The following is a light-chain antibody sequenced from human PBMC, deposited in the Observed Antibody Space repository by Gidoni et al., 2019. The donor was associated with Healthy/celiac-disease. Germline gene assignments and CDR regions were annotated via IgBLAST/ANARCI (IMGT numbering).Light chain of an antibody. V-gene: IGKV1-39*01. CDR2: AAS. Sequence: DIQMTQSPSSLSASVGDRVTINCRASQSISSYLNWYQQKPGKAPKLLIYAASSLQSGVPSRFSGSGSGTDFTLTISSLQPEDFATYYCQQRYSTPTFGQGTKLEIK. CDR1: QSISSY. CDR3: QQRYSTPT. J-gene: IGKJ2*01.